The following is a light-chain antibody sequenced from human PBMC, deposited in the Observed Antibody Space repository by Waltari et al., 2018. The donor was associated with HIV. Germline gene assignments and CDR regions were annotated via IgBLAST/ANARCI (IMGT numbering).Light chain of an antibody. CDR2: DVN. CDR3: CSNAGSHVV. CDR1: SSDLGRYNY. Sequence: QSALTQPRSVSGSPGQSVTISCTAISSDLGRYNYVSWYQQDPGKAPRLMLFDVNNRPSGVPARFSGSKSGNTASLTISGLQAEDEADYYCCSNAGSHVVFGGGTKVTVL. J-gene: IGLJ2*01. V-gene: IGLV2-11*01.